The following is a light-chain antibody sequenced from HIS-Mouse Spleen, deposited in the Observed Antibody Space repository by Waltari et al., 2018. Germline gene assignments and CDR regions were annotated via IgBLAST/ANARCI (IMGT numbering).Light chain of an antibody. V-gene: IGLV3-21*03. Sequence: SYVLTQPPSVSVAPGKTARITCGGNNIGSKSGHWYQQKPGQAPVLVVYDDSDRPSGIPGRLSGSNSGNTATLTISRVEAGDEADYYCQVWDSSSDHYVFGTGTKVTVL. CDR3: QVWDSSSDHYV. CDR2: DDS. J-gene: IGLJ1*01. CDR1: NIGSKS.